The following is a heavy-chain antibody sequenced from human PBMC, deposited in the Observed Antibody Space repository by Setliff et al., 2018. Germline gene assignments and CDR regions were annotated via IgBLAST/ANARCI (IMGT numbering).Heavy chain of an antibody. V-gene: IGHV4-4*02. Sequence: SETLSLTCAVSSVSINSLNWWTWVRQPPGKGLEWIGSIYWSGNTWYNPSFKSRVTISIDTSKNQFSLKMSSVTAADTAVYYCASNRAAMALDDPWGQGKLVTVSS. CDR1: SVSINSLNW. D-gene: IGHD5-18*01. CDR3: ASNRAAMALDDP. J-gene: IGHJ5*02. CDR2: IYWSGNT.